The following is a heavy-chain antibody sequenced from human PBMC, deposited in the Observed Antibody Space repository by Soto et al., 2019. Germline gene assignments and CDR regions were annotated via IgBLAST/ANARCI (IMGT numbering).Heavy chain of an antibody. D-gene: IGHD6-13*01. Sequence: WASVKVSFKASGFTFTGYYMHWVRQAPGQGLEWIGWINPNSGVANYAQKFHDWVTITRDTSITTAFMELSGLKSDDTAVYFCAKDDAGHPDFWGQGTLVTVSS. CDR2: INPNSGVA. J-gene: IGHJ4*02. CDR1: GFTFTGYY. CDR3: AKDDAGHPDF. V-gene: IGHV1-2*04.